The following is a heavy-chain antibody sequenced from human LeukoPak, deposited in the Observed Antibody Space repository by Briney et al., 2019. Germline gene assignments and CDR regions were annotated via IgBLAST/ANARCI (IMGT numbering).Heavy chain of an antibody. CDR3: ARRTYAGYDYFDY. V-gene: IGHV4-59*08. D-gene: IGHD5-18*01. CDR1: GGSISSYY. J-gene: IGHJ4*02. Sequence: SETLSLTCTVSGGSISSYYWSWIRQPPGKGLEWIGYIYYSGSTNYNPSLKSRVTISVDTSKNQFSLKLSSVTAADTAVYYCARRTYAGYDYFDYWGQGTLVTVSS. CDR2: IYYSGST.